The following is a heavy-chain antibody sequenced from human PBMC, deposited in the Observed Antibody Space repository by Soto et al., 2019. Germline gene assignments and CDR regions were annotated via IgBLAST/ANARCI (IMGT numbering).Heavy chain of an antibody. J-gene: IGHJ4*02. CDR3: ARGRYGDY. Sequence: QVHLVQSGAEVKKPGASVKVSCKASGYTFTSYGITWVRQAPGQGLEWMGWISAHNGNTDYAQKLQGRVIVTRDPSTSTAYMELRSLSSDGTAVYYCARGRYGDYWGQGAVVTVSS. CDR1: GYTFTSYG. CDR2: ISAHNGNT. V-gene: IGHV1-18*01. D-gene: IGHD1-1*01.